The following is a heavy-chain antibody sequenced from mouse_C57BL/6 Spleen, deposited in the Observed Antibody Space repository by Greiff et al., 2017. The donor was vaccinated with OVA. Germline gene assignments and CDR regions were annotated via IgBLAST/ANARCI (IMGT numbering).Heavy chain of an antibody. D-gene: IGHD2-3*01. CDR3: ASVGYDGYSPGY. CDR1: GYSFTGYY. Sequence: EVKLQQSGPELVKPGASVKISCKASGYSFTGYYMNWVKQSPEKSLEWIGEINPSTGGTTYNQKFKAKATLTVDKSSSTAYMQLKSLTSEDSAVYYCASVGYDGYSPGYWGQGTTLTVAS. V-gene: IGHV1-42*01. J-gene: IGHJ2*01. CDR2: INPSTGGT.